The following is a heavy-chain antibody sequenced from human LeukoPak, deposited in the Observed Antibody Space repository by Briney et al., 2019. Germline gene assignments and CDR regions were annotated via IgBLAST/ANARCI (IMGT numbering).Heavy chain of an antibody. V-gene: IGHV3-23*01. CDR1: GFTFSNYG. CDR3: AKSNLQWELLIPFAY. J-gene: IGHJ4*02. CDR2: ISGSGDST. D-gene: IGHD1-26*01. Sequence: PGGSLRLSCATSGFTFSNYGMSWVRQAPGKGLEWVSTISGSGDSTYYADSVKGRFTISRDNSKNTLYLQMNSLRAEDTAVYYCAKSNLQWELLIPFAYWGQGTLVTASS.